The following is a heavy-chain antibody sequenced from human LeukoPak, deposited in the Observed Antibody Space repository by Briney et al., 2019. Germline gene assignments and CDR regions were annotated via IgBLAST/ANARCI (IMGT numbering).Heavy chain of an antibody. V-gene: IGHV6-1*01. Sequence: SQTLSLTCALSGDSVSSNSAAWNWIRQSPSRGLEWLGRTYYRSKWYNDYAVSVKSRITINPDTSKNQFSLQLNSVTPEDTAVYYCAREYYYDSSGYYEVDYWGQGTLVTVSS. J-gene: IGHJ4*02. CDR2: TYYRSKWYN. D-gene: IGHD3-22*01. CDR1: GDSVSSNSAA. CDR3: AREYYYDSSGYYEVDY.